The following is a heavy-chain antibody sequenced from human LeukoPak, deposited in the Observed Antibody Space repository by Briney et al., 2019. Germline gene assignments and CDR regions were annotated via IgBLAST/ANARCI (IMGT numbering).Heavy chain of an antibody. Sequence: SVKVSFKASGGTFSSYAISWVRQAPGQGLEWMGGIIPIFGTANYAQKFQGRVTITADESTSTAYMELSSLRSEDTAVYYCARESGDRNWFDPWGQGTLVTVSS. CDR3: ARESGDRNWFDP. CDR2: IIPIFGTA. D-gene: IGHD4-17*01. CDR1: GGTFSSYA. J-gene: IGHJ5*02. V-gene: IGHV1-69*13.